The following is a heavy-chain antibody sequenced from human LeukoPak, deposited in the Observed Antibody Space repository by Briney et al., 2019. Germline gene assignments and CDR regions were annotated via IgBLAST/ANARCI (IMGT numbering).Heavy chain of an antibody. CDR2: ISSSGTYV. D-gene: IGHD3-9*01. CDR3: ARASSKQLAGYLPDGFDI. V-gene: IGHV3-21*01. Sequence: GGSLRLSCAASGFTFSSYSMTWVRQAPGKGLEWVSSISSSGTYVYYADSVKGRFTISRDNAKNSLSLQMNSLRADDAAVYYCARASSKQLAGYLPDGFDIWGQGTMVTVSS. CDR1: GFTFSSYS. J-gene: IGHJ3*02.